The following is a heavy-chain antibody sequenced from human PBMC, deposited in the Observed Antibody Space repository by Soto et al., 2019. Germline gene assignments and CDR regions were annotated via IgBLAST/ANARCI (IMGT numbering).Heavy chain of an antibody. Sequence: QVQLQESGPGLVKPSETLSLTCTVSGGTISSWYWSWIRQPPGKGLEWIGYIYYSGSTNCNPSLQSRVTISVDTAKNQFSRKLSSVTAADTAVYYCARRYGSAIDYWGQGTLVTVSS. CDR1: GGTISSWY. CDR2: IYYSGST. V-gene: IGHV4-59*08. D-gene: IGHD1-26*01. CDR3: ARRYGSAIDY. J-gene: IGHJ4*02.